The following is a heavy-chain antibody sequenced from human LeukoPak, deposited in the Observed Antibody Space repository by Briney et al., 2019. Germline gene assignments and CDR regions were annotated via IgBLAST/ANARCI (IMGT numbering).Heavy chain of an antibody. CDR1: GGTFSSYA. CDR3: ARGSGSHDY. D-gene: IGHD3-10*01. V-gene: IGHV1-2*02. Sequence: ASVKVSCKASGGTFSSYAISWVRQAPGQGLEWMGWINPNSGGTNYAQKFQGRVTMTRDTSISTAYMELSRLRSDDTAVYYCARGSGSHDYWGQGTLVTVSS. CDR2: INPNSGGT. J-gene: IGHJ4*02.